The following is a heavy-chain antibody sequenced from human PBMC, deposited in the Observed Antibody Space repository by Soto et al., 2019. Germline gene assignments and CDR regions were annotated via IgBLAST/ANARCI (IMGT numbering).Heavy chain of an antibody. CDR3: GRDLPHHDILTAPPHGLDP. CDR1: GGSISSGGYY. D-gene: IGHD3-9*01. J-gene: IGHJ5*02. V-gene: IGHV4-31*03. Sequence: QVQLQESGPGLVKPSQTLSLTCTVSGGSISSGGYYWSWIRQHPGKGRGGVGDIYYSGSPYYNPSLKSRVTISLETSKNEFALKLSSVTASDTPVYYCGRDLPHHDILTAPPHGLDPWGQGTLVTVSS. CDR2: IYYSGSP.